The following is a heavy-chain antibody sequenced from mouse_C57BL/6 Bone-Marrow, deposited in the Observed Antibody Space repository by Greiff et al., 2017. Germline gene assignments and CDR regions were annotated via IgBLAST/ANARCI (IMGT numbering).Heavy chain of an antibody. CDR1: GFTFNNYY. D-gene: IGHD1-1*01. CDR3: AIVGYFDN. V-gene: IGHV14-3*01. J-gene: IGHJ2*01. Sequence: EVQLQQSVAELVRPGASVTLSCTASGFTFNNYYVHWVKQRPEQGLEWIGRIDPANGKAKYAPKFQGKATITVDTSSNTAFMLISSLPSENTAFYYCAIVGYFDNWGKGTTRTASS. CDR2: IDPANGKA.